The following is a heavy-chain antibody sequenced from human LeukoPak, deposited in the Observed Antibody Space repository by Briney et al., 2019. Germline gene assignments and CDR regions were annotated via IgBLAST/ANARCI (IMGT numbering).Heavy chain of an antibody. V-gene: IGHV4-39*07. CDR2: IYYSGST. D-gene: IGHD1-26*01. Sequence: NPSETLSLTCTVSGGSISSSSYYWGWIRQPPGKGLEWIGSIYYSGSTYYNPSLKSRVTISVDTSKNQFSLKLSSVTAADTAVYYCASSFSGWFDPWGQGTLVTVSS. CDR3: ASSFSGWFDP. J-gene: IGHJ5*02. CDR1: GGSISSSSYY.